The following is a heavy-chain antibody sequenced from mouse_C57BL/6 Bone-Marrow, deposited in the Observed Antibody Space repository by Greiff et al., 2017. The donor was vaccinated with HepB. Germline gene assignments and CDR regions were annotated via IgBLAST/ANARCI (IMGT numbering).Heavy chain of an antibody. CDR1: GYAFTNYL. V-gene: IGHV1-54*01. D-gene: IGHD4-1*01. Sequence: VQLVESGAELVRPGTSVKVSCKASGYAFTNYLIEWVKQRPGQGLEWIGVINPGSGGTNYNEKFKGKATLTADKSSSTAYMQLSSLTSEDSAVYFCAGWDSWFAYWGQGTLVTVSA. J-gene: IGHJ3*01. CDR3: AGWDSWFAY. CDR2: INPGSGGT.